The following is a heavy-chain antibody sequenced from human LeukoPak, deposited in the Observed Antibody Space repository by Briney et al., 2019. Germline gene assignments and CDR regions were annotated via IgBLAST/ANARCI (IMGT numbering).Heavy chain of an antibody. CDR2: IYYSGST. D-gene: IGHD3-16*01. CDR3: ARLVMTFGGGDLMDV. J-gene: IGHJ6*02. CDR1: GGSISSSSYY. V-gene: IGHV4-39*01. Sequence: KPSETLSLTCTVSGGSISSSSYYWGWIRQPPGKGLEWIGSIYYSGSTYYNPSLKSRVTISVDTSKNQFSLKLSSVTAADTAVYYCARLVMTFGGGDLMDVWGQGTTVTVSS.